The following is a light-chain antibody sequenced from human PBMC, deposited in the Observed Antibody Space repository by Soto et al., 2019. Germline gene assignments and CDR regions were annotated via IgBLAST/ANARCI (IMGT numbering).Light chain of an antibody. CDR2: DVA. V-gene: IGLV2-14*03. CDR3: VSYTSSTTYV. CDR1: SSDVGGSNF. Sequence: QSALTQPASVSDSPGQSITISCTGTSSDVGGSNFVSWYQQHPGKPPKLIIYDVANRPSGVSNRCSGSKSGSTASLIISRLQTEAEADYYCVSYTSSTTYVFGTGTKVTVL. J-gene: IGLJ1*01.